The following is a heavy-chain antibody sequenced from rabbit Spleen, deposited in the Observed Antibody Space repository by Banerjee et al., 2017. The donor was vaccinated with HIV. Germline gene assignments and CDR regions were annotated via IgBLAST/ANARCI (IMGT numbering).Heavy chain of an antibody. J-gene: IGHJ4*01. Sequence: QELEESGGDLVKPGASLTLTCAASGFDFSSNAMCWVRQAPGKGLEWIGCINTGSGSTDYASWVNGRFTISKTSTTVTLQMTSLTAADTAIYFCARDFAANSVNYFDLWGPGTLVTVS. CDR1: GFDFSSNA. CDR3: ARDFAANSVNYFDL. D-gene: IGHD6-1*01. CDR2: INTGSGST. V-gene: IGHV1S40*01.